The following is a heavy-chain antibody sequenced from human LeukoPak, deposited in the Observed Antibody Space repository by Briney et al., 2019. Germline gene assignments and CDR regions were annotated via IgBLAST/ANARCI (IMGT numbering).Heavy chain of an antibody. J-gene: IGHJ5*02. CDR3: ARDSGTTGEVKFDP. Sequence: PSETLSLTCTVSGGSISSYYWSWIRQPAGKGLEWIGRIYSRGTTYNPSLKDRVTMSADTSRNHVSLTLNSVTAADTAVYYCARDSGTTGEVKFDPWGQGTLVTVSS. CDR1: GGSISSYY. CDR2: IYSRGT. D-gene: IGHD3-10*01. V-gene: IGHV4-4*07.